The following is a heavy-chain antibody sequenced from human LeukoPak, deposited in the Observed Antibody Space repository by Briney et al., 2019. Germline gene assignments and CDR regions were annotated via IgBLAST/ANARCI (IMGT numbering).Heavy chain of an antibody. D-gene: IGHD3-10*01. CDR2: IKQDGSEK. CDR1: GFTFSDYG. J-gene: IGHJ4*02. Sequence: PGGSLRLSCAVSGFTFSDYGMNWVRQAPGKGLEWVANIKQDGSEKYYVDSVKGRFTISRDNAKNSLYLQMNSLRAEDTAVYYCARDLSVRTIDYWGQGTLVTVSS. V-gene: IGHV3-7*04. CDR3: ARDLSVRTIDY.